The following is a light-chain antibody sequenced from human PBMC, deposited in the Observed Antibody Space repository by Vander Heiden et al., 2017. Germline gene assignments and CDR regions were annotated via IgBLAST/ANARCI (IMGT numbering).Light chain of an antibody. CDR1: QSISSW. J-gene: IGKJ2*01. V-gene: IGKV1-5*01. CDR2: DAS. CDR3: QQYNSYPVT. Sequence: DIQMTQSPSTMSASVGDRVTLTCRASQSISSWLAWYQQKPGKAPKLLIYDASSLESGVPSRFIGSGSGTEFTLTISSLQPDDFATYYCQQYNSYPVTFGQGTKLEIK.